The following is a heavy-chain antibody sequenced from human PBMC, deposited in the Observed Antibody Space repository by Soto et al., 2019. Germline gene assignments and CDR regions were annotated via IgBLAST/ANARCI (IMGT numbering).Heavy chain of an antibody. D-gene: IGHD1-26*01. CDR2: ISYDGSNK. CDR1: GFTFSSYG. V-gene: IGHV3-30*18. CDR3: AKDLWELLYYYGMDV. J-gene: IGHJ6*02. Sequence: GGSLRLSCAASGFTFSSYGMHWVRQAPGKGLEWVAVISYDGSNKYYADSVKGRFTISRDNSKNTLYLQMNSLRAEDTAVYYCAKDLWELLYYYGMDVWGQGTTVTVS.